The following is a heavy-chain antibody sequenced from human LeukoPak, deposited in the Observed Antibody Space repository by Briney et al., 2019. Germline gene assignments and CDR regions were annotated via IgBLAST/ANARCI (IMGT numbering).Heavy chain of an antibody. Sequence: ASVKVSCKASGYTFTGYYMHWVRQAPGQGLEWMGWINPNSGGTNYAQKFQDRVNMARDTSINTAYMEVSRLRSDDTAVYYCARGHNWNDIDYWGQGTLVTVSS. J-gene: IGHJ4*02. D-gene: IGHD1-1*01. CDR2: INPNSGGT. V-gene: IGHV1-2*02. CDR1: GYTFTGYY. CDR3: ARGHNWNDIDY.